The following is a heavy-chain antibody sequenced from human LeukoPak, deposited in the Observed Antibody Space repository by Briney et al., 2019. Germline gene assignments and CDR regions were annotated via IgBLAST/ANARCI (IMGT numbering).Heavy chain of an antibody. CDR3: ARDPSTTVGVAFDI. Sequence: GGSLRLSCAASGFTFSSYAMHWVRQAPGKGLEWGAVISYDGSNKYYADSVKGRFTISKDNSKNTIYLQMNSLRAEDTAVYYCARDPSTTVGVAFDIWGQGTVVTVSS. CDR1: GFTFSSYA. J-gene: IGHJ3*02. CDR2: ISYDGSNK. D-gene: IGHD4-23*01. V-gene: IGHV3-30*14.